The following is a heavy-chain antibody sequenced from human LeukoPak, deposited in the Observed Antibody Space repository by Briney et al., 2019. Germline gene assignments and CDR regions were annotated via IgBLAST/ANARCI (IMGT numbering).Heavy chain of an antibody. J-gene: IGHJ3*02. D-gene: IGHD6-19*01. CDR1: GGSFSGYY. V-gene: IGHV4-34*01. Sequence: SETLSLTCAVYGGSFSGYYWSWIRQPPGKGLEWIGEINHSGSTNYNPSLKSRVTISVDTSKNQFSLKLSSVTAADTVVYYCARGRSSGWLDAFDIWGQGTMVTVSS. CDR3: ARGRSSGWLDAFDI. CDR2: INHSGST.